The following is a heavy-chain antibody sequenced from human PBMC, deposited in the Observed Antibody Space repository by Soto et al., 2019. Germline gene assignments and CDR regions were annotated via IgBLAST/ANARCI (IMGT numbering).Heavy chain of an antibody. CDR1: GYSISTVDYF. D-gene: IGHD2-15*01. CDR2: IYKSATT. Sequence: SETLSLPCSVSGYSISTVDYFWAWIRQPPGQALEYIGYIYKSATTYYNPSFESRVAISLDTSKSQFSLNVTSVTAADTAVYFCARGRYCLTGRCFPNWFDSWGQGTLVPVSS. V-gene: IGHV4-30-4*01. CDR3: ARGRYCLTGRCFPNWFDS. J-gene: IGHJ5*01.